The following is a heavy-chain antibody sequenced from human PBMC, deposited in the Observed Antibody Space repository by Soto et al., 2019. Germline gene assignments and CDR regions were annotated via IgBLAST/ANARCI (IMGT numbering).Heavy chain of an antibody. D-gene: IGHD3-3*02. V-gene: IGHV4-4*02. CDR3: ARDSDLHCSLSN. CDR2: IYHSGST. J-gene: IGHJ4*02. Sequence: QMQLQESGPGLVNPSGTLSLTCAVSGGSVSSSKWWSWVRQPPEKGLEWIGEIYHSGSTHYNESLKSRVSISLDKSTNQVSLKLSSVTAADTAVYYCARDSDLHCSLSNWGQGTLVTVSS. CDR1: GGSVSSSKW.